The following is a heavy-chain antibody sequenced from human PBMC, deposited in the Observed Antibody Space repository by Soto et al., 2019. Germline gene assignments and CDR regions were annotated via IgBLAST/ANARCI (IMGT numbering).Heavy chain of an antibody. J-gene: IGHJ4*02. D-gene: IGHD2-15*01. Sequence: EVQLVESGGGLVQPGGSLRLSCAASGFTLSSYWMSWVRQAPGKGLEWVANIKQDGSAKYYVDSVKGRFTISRDNAKNSLYLQMNSLRAEDTAVYYCARGRIFQGGQGTLVTVSS. CDR1: GFTLSSYW. V-gene: IGHV3-7*03. CDR2: IKQDGSAK. CDR3: ARGRIFQ.